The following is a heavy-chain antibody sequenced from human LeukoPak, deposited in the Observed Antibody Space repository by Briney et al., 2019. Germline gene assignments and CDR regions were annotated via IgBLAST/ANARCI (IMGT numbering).Heavy chain of an antibody. V-gene: IGHV3-30*03. D-gene: IGHD6-13*01. J-gene: IGHJ4*02. CDR2: ISYDGSNK. CDR3: ATEKVVRSWLFDY. Sequence: PGGSLRLSCAASGFTFSSYGMHWVRQAPGKGLEWVAVISYDGSNKYYADSVKGRFTISRDNSKNTLYLQMNSLRAEDTAVYYCATEKVVRSWLFDYWGQGTLVTVSS. CDR1: GFTFSSYG.